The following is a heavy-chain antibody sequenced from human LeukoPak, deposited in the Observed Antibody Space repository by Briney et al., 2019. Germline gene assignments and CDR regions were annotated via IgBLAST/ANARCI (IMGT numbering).Heavy chain of an antibody. V-gene: IGHV1-18*04. CDR1: GYTFTGYY. Sequence: ASVKVSCQASGYTFTGYYMHWVRQAPGPALEWIGWISAYHGNTKYAQNFKGRITLTTDTSASTAYMELRSLRSDDTALYYWARATWAVREDREELLTGLYYYYYMDVWGKGTTVTVSS. CDR3: ARATWAVREDREELLTGLYYYYYMDV. CDR2: ISAYHGNT. J-gene: IGHJ6*03. D-gene: IGHD1-7*01.